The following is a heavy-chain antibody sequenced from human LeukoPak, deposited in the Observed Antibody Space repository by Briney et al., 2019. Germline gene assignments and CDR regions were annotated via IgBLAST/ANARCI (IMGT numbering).Heavy chain of an antibody. D-gene: IGHD6-13*01. V-gene: IGHV4-4*02. CDR1: GGSISTSKW. J-gene: IGHJ5*02. Sequence: SETLSLTCAVSGGSISTSKWWSWVRQPPGKGLEWIGEIYYSGSTNYNPSLNDRVTISVDTSKNQFSLKLSSVTAADTAVYYCARDFGSWSSGWFDPWGQGTLVTVSS. CDR3: ARDFGSWSSGWFDP. CDR2: IYYSGST.